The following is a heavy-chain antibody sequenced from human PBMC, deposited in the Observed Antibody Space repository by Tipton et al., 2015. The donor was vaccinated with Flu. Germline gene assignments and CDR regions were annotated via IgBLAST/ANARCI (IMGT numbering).Heavy chain of an antibody. J-gene: IGHJ4*02. Sequence: SLRLSCAASGFPFSGYMIHWVRQAPGEGLVWLSRINTDGSDTHYADFVEGRFTISRDNAKNSLYLQLNSLRAEDTAVYYCSISLNSWGQGTLVTVSS. CDR1: GFPFSGYM. V-gene: IGHV3-74*01. CDR2: INTDGSDT. D-gene: IGHD3-9*01. CDR3: SISLNS.